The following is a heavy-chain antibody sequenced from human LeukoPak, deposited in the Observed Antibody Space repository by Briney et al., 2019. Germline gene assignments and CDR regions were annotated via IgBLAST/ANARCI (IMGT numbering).Heavy chain of an antibody. Sequence: GGSLRLSCAASGFTFSSYSMNWVRQAPGKGLEWVSSISSSSSYIYYADSVKGRFTISRDNAKNSLYLQMNSLRAEDTAVYYRARDFIRERVAILYYYYGMDVWGQGTTVTVSS. D-gene: IGHD3-16*01. V-gene: IGHV3-21*01. J-gene: IGHJ6*02. CDR3: ARDFIRERVAILYYYYGMDV. CDR1: GFTFSSYS. CDR2: ISSSSSYI.